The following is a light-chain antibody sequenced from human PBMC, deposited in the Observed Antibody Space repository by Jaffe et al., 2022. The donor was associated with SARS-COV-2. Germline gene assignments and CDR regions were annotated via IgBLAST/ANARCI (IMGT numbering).Light chain of an antibody. CDR1: QSINRF. CDR2: AAS. J-gene: IGKJ4*01. V-gene: IGKV1-39*01. Sequence: DIQMTQSPSSLSASVGDRVTITCRASQSINRFLHWYQQTPGKAPKLLIYAASSLQSGVPSRFSGSGSGTNFTLSISSLQPEDSGAYYCQQSYSSPLTFGGGTKVDIK. CDR3: QQSYSSPLT.